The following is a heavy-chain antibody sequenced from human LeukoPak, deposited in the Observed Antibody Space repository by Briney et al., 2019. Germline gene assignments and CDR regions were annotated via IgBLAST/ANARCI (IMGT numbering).Heavy chain of an antibody. CDR1: GFNFDRYT. Sequence: PGGSLRLSCATSGFNFDRYTIHWVRQAPGKGLEWVSLAGWADGTTFYSDSVRGRFTISRDSGRKSVYLQMNSLTTDDTAFYFCAKELDTMFFDYWGQGALVTVSS. J-gene: IGHJ4*02. CDR2: AGWADGTT. V-gene: IGHV3-43*01. D-gene: IGHD3-10*02. CDR3: AKELDTMFFDY.